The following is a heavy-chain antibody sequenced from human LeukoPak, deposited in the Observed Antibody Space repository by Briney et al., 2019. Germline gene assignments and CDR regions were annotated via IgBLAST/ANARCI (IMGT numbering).Heavy chain of an antibody. D-gene: IGHD3/OR15-3a*01. V-gene: IGHV1-2*04. CDR3: AGGPSWTGGRPNWFDP. J-gene: IGHJ5*02. Sequence: ASVKVSCKASGYTFTGYYMHWVRQAPGQGLEWMGWINPNSGGTNYAQKFQGWVTMTRDTSISTAYMELSRLRSDDTAVYYCAGGPSWTGGRPNWFDPWGQGTLVTVSS. CDR2: INPNSGGT. CDR1: GYTFTGYY.